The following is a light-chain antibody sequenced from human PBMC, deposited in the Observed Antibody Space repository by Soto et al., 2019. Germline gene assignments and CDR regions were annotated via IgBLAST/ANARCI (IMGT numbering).Light chain of an antibody. CDR2: EGS. J-gene: IGLJ2*01. V-gene: IGLV2-23*01. CDR3: CSYAGSSTLV. Sequence: QSALTQPASVSGSPGQSITISCTGTSSDVGSYNLVSWYQQHPGKAPKLMIYEGSKRPSGVSNRCSGYKSGNTASLTSSGLQAEDEADYYCCSYAGSSTLVFGGGTKLTVL. CDR1: SSDVGSYNL.